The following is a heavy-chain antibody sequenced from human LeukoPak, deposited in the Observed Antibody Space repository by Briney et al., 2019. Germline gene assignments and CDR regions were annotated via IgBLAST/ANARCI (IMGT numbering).Heavy chain of an antibody. D-gene: IGHD6-19*01. Sequence: PGGSLRLSCAASGFTFSRYAMSWVRQAPGKGLEWVSVIYIGGTTYYADSVKGRFTISRDDSKNTLYLQMNSLRAEDTAVYYCARHPSIVVAGMGDYWGQGTLVTVSS. CDR3: ARHPSIVVAGMGDY. V-gene: IGHV3-53*01. CDR1: GFTFSRYA. J-gene: IGHJ4*02. CDR2: IYIGGTT.